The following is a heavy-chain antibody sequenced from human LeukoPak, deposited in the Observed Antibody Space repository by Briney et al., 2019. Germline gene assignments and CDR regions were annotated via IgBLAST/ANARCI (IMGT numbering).Heavy chain of an antibody. V-gene: IGHV4-31*03. Sequence: SETLSLTCTVSGGSISSGGYYWSWIRQHPGKGLEWIGYIYYSGSTYYNPSLKSRVTISVDTSKNQFSLKLSSVTAADTAVYYCARSGRIVVVPAAIPGGWFDPWGQGTLVTVSS. CDR3: ARSGRIVVVPAAIPGGWFDP. CDR1: GGSISSGGYY. CDR2: IYYSGST. D-gene: IGHD2-2*01. J-gene: IGHJ5*02.